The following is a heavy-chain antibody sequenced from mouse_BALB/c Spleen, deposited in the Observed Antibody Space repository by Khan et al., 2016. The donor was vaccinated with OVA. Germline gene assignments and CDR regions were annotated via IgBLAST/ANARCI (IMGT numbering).Heavy chain of an antibody. Sequence: VQLKQSGPELVKPGASVKVSCKASGFSFTDYNMFWVKQSHGKSLEWIGYIDPYNGGTSYNQKFKGKATLTVDKSSSTAFMHLSSLTSEDSAGCYCARTDYYCSSYYFAYWGQGTTITVSS. CDR2: IDPYNGGT. CDR1: GFSFTDYN. V-gene: IGHV1S135*01. CDR3: ARTDYYCSSYYFAY. J-gene: IGHJ2*01. D-gene: IGHD1-1*01.